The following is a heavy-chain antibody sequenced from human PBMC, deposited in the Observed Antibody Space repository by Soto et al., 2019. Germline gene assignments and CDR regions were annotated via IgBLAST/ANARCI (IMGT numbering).Heavy chain of an antibody. D-gene: IGHD3-9*01. CDR1: GFSFSSYW. J-gene: IGHJ3*01. CDR2: LNTDGSST. CDR3: ARSPGGYYID. Sequence: EVQLVESGGGLVQPGGSLRLSCADSGFSFSSYWMHWVRQGPGKGLVWVARLNTDGSSTNYADSVKGRLTISRDNAKNTLNLQMTSLRAEDTAVYYCARSPGGYYIDWGQGTMVTVSS. V-gene: IGHV3-74*01.